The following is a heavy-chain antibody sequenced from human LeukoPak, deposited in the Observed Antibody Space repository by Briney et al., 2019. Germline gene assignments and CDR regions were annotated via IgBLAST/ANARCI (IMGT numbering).Heavy chain of an antibody. D-gene: IGHD2-21*02. Sequence: SETLSLTCTVAGGSISSYYWSWIRQPPGKGLEWIGYIYTSGSTNYNPTLKSRVSISVDTSKNQFSLKLSSVTAADTAVYYCASLHCGGDCYSWYYYYMDVWGKGTTVTVSS. CDR1: GGSISSYY. J-gene: IGHJ6*03. CDR2: IYTSGST. CDR3: ASLHCGGDCYSWYYYYMDV. V-gene: IGHV4-4*09.